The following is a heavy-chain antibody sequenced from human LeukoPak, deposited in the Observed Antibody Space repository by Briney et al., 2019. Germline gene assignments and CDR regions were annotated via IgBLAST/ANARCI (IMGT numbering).Heavy chain of an antibody. CDR1: GGSISSGDYY. J-gene: IGHJ4*02. Sequence: SETLSLTCTVSGGSISSGDYYWSWIRQPPGQGLEWIGYIYYSGSTYYNPSLKSRVTISVDTSKNQFSLKLSSVTAADTAVYXXXXXXXPLRDELRFLEWSRPRYFDYWGQGTLVTVSS. D-gene: IGHD3-3*01. CDR3: XXXXXPLRDELRFLEWSRPRYFDY. CDR2: IYYSGST. V-gene: IGHV4-30-4*01.